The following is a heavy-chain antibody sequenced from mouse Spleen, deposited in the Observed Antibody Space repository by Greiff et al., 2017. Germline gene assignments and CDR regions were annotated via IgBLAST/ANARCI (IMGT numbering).Heavy chain of an antibody. CDR3: ARWTTTAHNWYFDV. J-gene: IGHJ1*01. CDR1: DYAFSGSW. D-gene: IGHD1-2*01. CDR2: IYPGDGDT. Sequence: VQLQQSGPELVKPGASVKISCEASDYAFSGSWMNWVKQRPGKGLEWVGRIYPGDGDTSYSGKFKDKATLTADKSSGTAYMQLSSLTSEDSAVYFCARWTTTAHNWYFDVWGAGTTVTVSS. V-gene: IGHV1-82*01.